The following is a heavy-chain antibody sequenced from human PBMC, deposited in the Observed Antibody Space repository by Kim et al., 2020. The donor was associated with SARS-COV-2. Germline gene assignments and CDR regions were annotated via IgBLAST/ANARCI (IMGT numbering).Heavy chain of an antibody. V-gene: IGHV3-30*04. Sequence: GGSLRLSCAASGFTFSSYAMHWVRQAPGKGLEWVAVISYDGSNKYYADSVKGRFTISRDNSKNTLYLQMNSLRAEDTAVYYCARVFQWEDAFDIWGQGTMVTVSS. CDR2: ISYDGSNK. J-gene: IGHJ3*02. D-gene: IGHD1-26*01. CDR1: GFTFSSYA. CDR3: ARVFQWEDAFDI.